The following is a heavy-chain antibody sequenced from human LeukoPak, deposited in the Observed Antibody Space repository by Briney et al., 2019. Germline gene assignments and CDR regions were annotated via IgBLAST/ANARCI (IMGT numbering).Heavy chain of an antibody. D-gene: IGHD4-17*01. CDR1: GGSISSYY. CDR2: IYYSGNTKYSGST. CDR3: AASTSDYGDYARFDP. J-gene: IGHJ5*02. Sequence: PSETLSLTCTVSGGSISSYYWNWIRQPPGKGLEWIAYIYYSGNTKYSGSTKYNPSLKSRVTISVDTSNNQFSLKLTSVTAADTAVYYCAASTSDYGDYARFDPWGQGTLVSVSS. V-gene: IGHV4-59*01.